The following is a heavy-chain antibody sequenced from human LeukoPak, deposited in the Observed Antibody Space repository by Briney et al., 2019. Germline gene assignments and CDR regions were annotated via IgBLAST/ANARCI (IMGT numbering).Heavy chain of an antibody. D-gene: IGHD1-26*01. V-gene: IGHV4-38-2*02. CDR3: ARLEWELQRYYYYYYMDV. J-gene: IGHJ6*03. CDR2: IYHSGST. Sequence: SETLSLTCTVSGYSISSGYYWGWIRQPPGKGLEWIGSIYHSGSTYYNPSHKSRVTISVDTSKNQFSLKLSSVTAADTAVYYCARLEWELQRYYYYYYMDVWGKGTTVTVSS. CDR1: GYSISSGYY.